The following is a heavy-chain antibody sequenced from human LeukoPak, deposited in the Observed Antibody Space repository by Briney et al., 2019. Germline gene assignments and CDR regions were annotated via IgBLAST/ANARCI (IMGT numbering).Heavy chain of an antibody. Sequence: SETLSLTCTVAGGSISTGDYCCSWILQPPWNGLERMGHTYYSGTTYHNPYLNGRISFSMPTYKNNFSLNLRSVTAADTAAYYCARGPVYGSGIFWGQGTLVTVSS. CDR1: GGSISTGDYC. CDR3: ARGPVYGSGIF. V-gene: IGHV4-30-4*01. CDR2: TYYSGTT. J-gene: IGHJ4*02. D-gene: IGHD3-10*01.